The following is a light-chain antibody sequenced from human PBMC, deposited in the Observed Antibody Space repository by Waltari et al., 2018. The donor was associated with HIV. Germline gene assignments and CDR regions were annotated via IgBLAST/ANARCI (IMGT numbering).Light chain of an antibody. V-gene: IGLV3-1*01. CDR3: QAWDSSTVV. CDR2: KDS. CDR1: KLGDKY. J-gene: IGLJ2*01. Sequence: SYELTQPPSVSVSPGQTASITCSGDKLGDKYACWYQQKPGQSPVPVIYKDSKRPSGIPGRFSGSNAGNTATLTISGTQAMDEADYYCQAWDSSTVVFGGGTKLTVL.